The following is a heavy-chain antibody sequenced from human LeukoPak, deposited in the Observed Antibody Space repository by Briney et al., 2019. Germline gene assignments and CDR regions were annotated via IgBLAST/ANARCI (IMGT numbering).Heavy chain of an antibody. CDR3: ARDPQEYSGSSLPLDY. J-gene: IGHJ4*02. CDR2: ISAYNGNT. Sequence: ASVKVSCKASGYTFTSYGISWVRQAPGQGLEWMGWISAYNGNTNYAQKLQGRVTMTTDTSTSTAYMELRSLRSDDTAVYYCARDPQEYSGSSLPLDYWGQGTLVTVSS. D-gene: IGHD1-26*01. CDR1: GYTFTSYG. V-gene: IGHV1-18*01.